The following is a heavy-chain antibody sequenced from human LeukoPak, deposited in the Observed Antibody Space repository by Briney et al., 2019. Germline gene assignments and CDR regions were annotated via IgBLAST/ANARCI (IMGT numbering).Heavy chain of an antibody. CDR2: ISWNSGSI. CDR1: GFTFDDYA. V-gene: IGHV3-9*01. D-gene: IGHD6-13*01. Sequence: QPGGSLRLSCAASGFTFDDYAMHWVRQAPGKGLEWVSGISWNSGSIGYADSVKGRFTISRDNSKNTLYLQMNSLRTDDTAVYYCTRDPLSSSQRGYFDYWGQGTLVTVSS. J-gene: IGHJ4*02. CDR3: TRDPLSSSQRGYFDY.